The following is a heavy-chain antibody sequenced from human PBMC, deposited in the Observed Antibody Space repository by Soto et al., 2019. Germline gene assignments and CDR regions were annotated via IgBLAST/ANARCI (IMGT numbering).Heavy chain of an antibody. CDR3: ARVRYCSSTSCYSYFDY. V-gene: IGHV4-59*01. D-gene: IGHD2-2*01. CDR2: IYYSGST. J-gene: IGHJ4*02. Sequence: SETLSLTCTVSGGFISSYYWSWIRQPPGKGLEWIGYIYYSGSTNYNPSLKSRVTISVDTSKNQFSLKLSSVTAADTAVYYCARVRYCSSTSCYSYFDYCGQGTLVTLSS. CDR1: GGFISSYY.